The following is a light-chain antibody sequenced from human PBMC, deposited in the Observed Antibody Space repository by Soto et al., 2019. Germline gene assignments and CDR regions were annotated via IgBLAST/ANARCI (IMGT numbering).Light chain of an antibody. V-gene: IGLV2-11*01. CDR2: DVS. J-gene: IGLJ3*02. Sequence: QSALTQPRSVSGSPGQSVTISCTGTSSDVGGYNYVSWYQQHPGKAPELMISDVSKRPSGVPDRFSGSKSGNTASLTISGLQAEDEADYYCCSSAGTYTSVFGGGTQLTVL. CDR3: CSSAGTYTSV. CDR1: SSDVGGYNY.